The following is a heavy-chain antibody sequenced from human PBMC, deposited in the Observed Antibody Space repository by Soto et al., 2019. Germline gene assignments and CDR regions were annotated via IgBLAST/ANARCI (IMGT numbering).Heavy chain of an antibody. Sequence: SVKVSCKASGGTFSSYAISWVRQAPGQGLEWMGGIIPIFGTANYAQKFQGRVTITADESTCTAYMELSSLRSEDTAVYYCASDSSSEDYYYYGMDVWGQGTTVTVSS. CDR1: GGTFSSYA. J-gene: IGHJ6*02. CDR2: IIPIFGTA. CDR3: ASDSSSEDYYYYGMDV. V-gene: IGHV1-69*13. D-gene: IGHD6-6*01.